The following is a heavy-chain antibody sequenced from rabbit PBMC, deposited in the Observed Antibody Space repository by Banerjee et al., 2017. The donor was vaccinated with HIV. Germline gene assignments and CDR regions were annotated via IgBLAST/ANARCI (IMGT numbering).Heavy chain of an antibody. D-gene: IGHD4-1*01. J-gene: IGHJ4*01. CDR1: GFSFSSSYY. CDR3: ARDLAGVIGWNFNL. V-gene: IGHV1S45*01. Sequence: QEQLEESGGGLVKPEGSLTLTCTASGFSFSSSYYMCWVRQAPGKGLEWIGCIGAGSSGSTYYANWAKGRFTISKASWTTVTLQMTSLTAADTASYFCARDLAGVIGWNFNLWGPGTLVTVS. CDR2: IGAGSSGST.